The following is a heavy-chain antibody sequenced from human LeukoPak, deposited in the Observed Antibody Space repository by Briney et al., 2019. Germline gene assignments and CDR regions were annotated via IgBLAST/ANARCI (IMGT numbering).Heavy chain of an antibody. V-gene: IGHV4-4*08. Sequence: SETLSLTCTVSGGSINNYYWSWNRQPPGRGLEWIGYIYSSGSTNYNPSLKSRVTISVDTSKNQFSLKLSSVTAADTAVYYCARDGGGLTNDAFEIWGQGTMVTVSS. CDR2: IYSSGST. CDR3: ARDGGGLTNDAFEI. J-gene: IGHJ3*02. CDR1: GGSINNYY. D-gene: IGHD3-16*01.